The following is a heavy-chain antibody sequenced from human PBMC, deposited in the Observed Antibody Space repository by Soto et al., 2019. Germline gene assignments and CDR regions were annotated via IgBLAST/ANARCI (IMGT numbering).Heavy chain of an antibody. CDR2: ISYDGSNK. Sequence: QVQLVESGGGVVQPGRSLRLSCAASGFTFSSYAMLWVRQAPGKGLEWVAVISYDGSNKYYADSVKGRFTISRDNSKNTLYLQMNSLRAEDTAVYYCARDWLTMVRGSGRWFDPWGQGTLVTVSS. CDR3: ARDWLTMVRGSGRWFDP. D-gene: IGHD3-10*01. CDR1: GFTFSSYA. V-gene: IGHV3-30-3*01. J-gene: IGHJ5*02.